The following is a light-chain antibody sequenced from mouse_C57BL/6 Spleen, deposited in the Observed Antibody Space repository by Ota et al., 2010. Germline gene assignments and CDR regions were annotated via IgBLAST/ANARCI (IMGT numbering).Light chain of an antibody. CDR2: YTS. CDR1: QDISNN. CDR3: QQGNTLPWT. V-gene: IGKV10-96*01. Sequence: DIQMTQTTSSLSASLGDRVTISCRASQDISNNLNWYQQKPDGPVKLLMYYTSRLHSGVPSRFSGSGSGTDYSLTINNLSKRICLLLCQQGNTLPWTFG. J-gene: IGKJ1*01.